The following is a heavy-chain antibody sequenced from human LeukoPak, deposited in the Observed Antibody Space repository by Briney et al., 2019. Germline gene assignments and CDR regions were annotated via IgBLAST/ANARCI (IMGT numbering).Heavy chain of an antibody. CDR1: GYTFTSYY. J-gene: IGHJ5*02. D-gene: IGHD6-13*01. V-gene: IGHV1-46*01. Sequence: ASVKVSCKASGYTFTSYYMHWVRPAPGQGLEWMGIINPSGGSTSYAQKFQGRVTMTRDTSTSTVYMELSSLRSEDTAVYYCAQQPRGIAAAGINWFDPWGQGTLVTVSS. CDR3: AQQPRGIAAAGINWFDP. CDR2: INPSGGST.